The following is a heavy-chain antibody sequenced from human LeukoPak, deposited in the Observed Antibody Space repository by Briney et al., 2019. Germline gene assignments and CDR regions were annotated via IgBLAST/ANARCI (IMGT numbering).Heavy chain of an antibody. V-gene: IGHV3-23*01. J-gene: IGHJ5*02. Sequence: GGSLRLSCAASGFTFSSYAMSGVRQAPGKGLEWVSAISGSGGSTHYADSVKGRFTISRDNSKNTLYLQMNSLRAEDTAVYYCASMDYPTYNWFDPWGQGTLVTVSS. CDR3: ASMDYPTYNWFDP. D-gene: IGHD3/OR15-3a*01. CDR1: GFTFSSYA. CDR2: ISGSGGST.